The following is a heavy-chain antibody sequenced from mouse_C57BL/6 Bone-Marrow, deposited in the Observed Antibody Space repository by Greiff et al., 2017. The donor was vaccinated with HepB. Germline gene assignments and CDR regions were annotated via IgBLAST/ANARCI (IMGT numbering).Heavy chain of an antibody. D-gene: IGHD2-5*01. CDR1: GFTFSDFY. J-gene: IGHJ4*01. CDR2: SRNKANDYTT. V-gene: IGHV7-1*01. Sequence: EVNLVESGGGLVQSGRSLRLSCATSGFTFSDFYMEWVRQAPGKGLEWIAASRNKANDYTTEYSASVKGRFIVSRDTSQSILYLQMNALRAEDTAIYYCARDAEDSNYCAMDYWGQGTSVTVSS. CDR3: ARDAEDSNYCAMDY.